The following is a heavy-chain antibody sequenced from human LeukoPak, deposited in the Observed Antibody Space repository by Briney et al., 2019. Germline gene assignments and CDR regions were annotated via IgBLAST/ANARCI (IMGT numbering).Heavy chain of an antibody. Sequence: GASVKVSCKASGGTFTGYAFTWVRQAPGQGLEWMGRITPVIDKPTYAQKFQGRVTMTRDTSISTAYMELSRLRSDDTAVYYCARGPIPYLYYYYYYMDVWGKGTTVTVSS. V-gene: IGHV1-69*04. CDR1: GGTFTGYA. CDR3: ARGPIPYLYYYYYYMDV. CDR2: ITPVIDKP. J-gene: IGHJ6*03.